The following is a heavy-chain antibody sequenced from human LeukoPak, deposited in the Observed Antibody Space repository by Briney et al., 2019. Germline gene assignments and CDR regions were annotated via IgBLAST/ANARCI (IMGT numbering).Heavy chain of an antibody. D-gene: IGHD6-13*01. V-gene: IGHV3-30-3*01. CDR3: ARVAVIAAAASVDFDY. Sequence: GGSLRLSCAASGFTFSSYAMHWVRQAPGKGLEWVAVISYDGSNKYYADSVKGRFTISRDNSKNTLYLQMNSLRAEDTAVYYCARVAVIAAAASVDFDYWGQGTLVTVSS. J-gene: IGHJ4*02. CDR1: GFTFSSYA. CDR2: ISYDGSNK.